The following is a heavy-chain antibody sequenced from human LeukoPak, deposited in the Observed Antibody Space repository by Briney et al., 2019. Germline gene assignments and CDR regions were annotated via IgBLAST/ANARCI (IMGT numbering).Heavy chain of an antibody. J-gene: IGHJ4*02. V-gene: IGHV3-23*01. Sequence: GGSLRLSCAASGFTFSGYAMAWVRQTPGKGLEWVSAITGSGDATYYADSVKGRFTISRDNSKNTLYLQMSSLRAEDTAVYYCATGGTTVTTIDYWGQGTLVTVSS. CDR2: ITGSGDAT. CDR3: ATGGTTVTTIDY. D-gene: IGHD4-17*01. CDR1: GFTFSGYA.